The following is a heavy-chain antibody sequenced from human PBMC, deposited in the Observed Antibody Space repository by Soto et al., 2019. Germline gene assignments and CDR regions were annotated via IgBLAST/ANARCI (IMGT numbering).Heavy chain of an antibody. CDR2: IKHDGSEK. J-gene: IGHJ4*02. CDR3: VTGYHSDY. D-gene: IGHD5-18*01. V-gene: IGHV3-7*03. Sequence: EEQLVESGGALVRPGESLRLSCAASGISTSSYWMGWVRQAPGRGLEWVASIKHDGSEKYYMDSLKGRFTISIDNALNSLYLQMNSLRAEDTSVYFCVTGYHSDYWGQGTLVTVSS. CDR1: GISTSSYW.